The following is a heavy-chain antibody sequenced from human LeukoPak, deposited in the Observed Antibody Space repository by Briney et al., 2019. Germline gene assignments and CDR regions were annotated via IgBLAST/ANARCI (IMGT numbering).Heavy chain of an antibody. D-gene: IGHD1-26*01. V-gene: IGHV4-30-2*01. J-gene: IGHJ6*02. CDR1: GGSISSGAYS. CDR2: IYHGGST. CDR3: ARDWDSYGMDV. Sequence: SQTLSLTCAVSGGSISSGAYSWSWIRQPPGKGLEWIGYIYHGGSTYYNPSLTSRVTISVDRSKNQFSLKLSSVTAADTAVYYCARDWDSYGMDVWGQGTTVTVSS.